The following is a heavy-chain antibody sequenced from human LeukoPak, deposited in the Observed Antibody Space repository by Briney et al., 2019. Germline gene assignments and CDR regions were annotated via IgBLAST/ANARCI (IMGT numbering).Heavy chain of an antibody. CDR2: IYYSGST. CDR1: GGSISSGDYY. Sequence: SSQTLSLTCTVSGGSISSGDYYWSWIRQPPGKGLEWIGYIYYSGSTNYNPSLKSRVTISVDTSKNQFSLKLSSVTAADTAVYYCARDLGHWGLDYWGQGTLVTVSS. V-gene: IGHV4-61*08. D-gene: IGHD3-16*01. CDR3: ARDLGHWGLDY. J-gene: IGHJ4*02.